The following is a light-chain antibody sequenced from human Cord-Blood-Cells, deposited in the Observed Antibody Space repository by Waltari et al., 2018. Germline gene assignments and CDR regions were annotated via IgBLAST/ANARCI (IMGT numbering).Light chain of an antibody. CDR2: DVS. J-gene: IGLJ3*02. CDR3: SSYTSSSTRV. CDR1: SSDVGGYNY. V-gene: IGLV2-14*01. Sequence: QSALTQPASVSGSPGQSITISCTGTSSDVGGYNYVSWYQQHPGKAPKLMVYDVSKPPSGVSNRFSGSKSGNPASLTISGLQAEDEADYYCSSYTSSSTRVFGGGTKLTVL.